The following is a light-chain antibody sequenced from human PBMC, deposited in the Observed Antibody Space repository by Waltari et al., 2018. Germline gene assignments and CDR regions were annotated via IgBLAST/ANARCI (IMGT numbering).Light chain of an antibody. CDR1: SSDIGTFNL. Sequence: QSALTQPASVSGSPGQSISISCIGTSSDIGTFNLVSWYLQYPGTAPKLLIYDVSQRPSGVSNRFSGSKSGNTASLTISGLQAEDEPIYYCCSYAGSRTWVFGGGAKLTVL. CDR3: CSYAGSRTWV. J-gene: IGLJ3*02. CDR2: DVS. V-gene: IGLV2-23*02.